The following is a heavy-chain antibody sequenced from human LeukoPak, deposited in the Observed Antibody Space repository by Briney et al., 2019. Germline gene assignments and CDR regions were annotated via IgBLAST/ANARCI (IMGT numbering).Heavy chain of an antibody. D-gene: IGHD2-2*01. Sequence: PGGSLRLSCAASGFTFSSYAMHWVRQAPGKGLEWVAVISYDGSNKYYADSVKGRFTISRDNSKNTLYLQMNSLRAEDTAVYYCARDYRQSVPAALFDYWGQGTLVTVSS. J-gene: IGHJ4*02. CDR1: GFTFSSYA. CDR3: ARDYRQSVPAALFDY. V-gene: IGHV3-30-3*01. CDR2: ISYDGSNK.